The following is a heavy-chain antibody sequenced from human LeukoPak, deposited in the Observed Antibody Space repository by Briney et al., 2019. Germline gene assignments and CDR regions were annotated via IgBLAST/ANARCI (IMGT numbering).Heavy chain of an antibody. CDR3: ARDLGRSDGMDV. CDR1: GGSVSSGSYY. J-gene: IGHJ6*04. V-gene: IGHV4-61*01. D-gene: IGHD3-16*01. Sequence: SETLSLTCTVSGGSVSSGSYYWSWIRQPPGKGLEWIGYIYYSGSTNYNPSLKSRVTISVDTSKNQFSLKLSSVTAADTAVYYCARDLGRSDGMDVWGKGTTVIVSS. CDR2: IYYSGST.